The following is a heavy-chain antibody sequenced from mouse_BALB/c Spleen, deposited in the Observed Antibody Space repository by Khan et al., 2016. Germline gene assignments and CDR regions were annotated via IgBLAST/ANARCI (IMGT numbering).Heavy chain of an antibody. V-gene: IGHV2-2*02. CDR3: SRTAYDSTLYYAMDY. J-gene: IGHJ4*01. D-gene: IGHD2-4*01. CDR2: IWSGGST. CDR1: GFSLTSYG. Sequence: QVQLKQSGPGLVQPSQSLSITCTVSGFSLTSYGVHWVRQSPGKGLEWLGVIWSGGSTDYNAAFISRLSISKDNSKSQVFFKMNSLQANDTAIYXWSRTAYDSTLYYAMDYWGQGTSVTVSS.